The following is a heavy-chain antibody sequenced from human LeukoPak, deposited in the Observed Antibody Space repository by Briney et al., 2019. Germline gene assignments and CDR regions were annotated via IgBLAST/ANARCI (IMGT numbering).Heavy chain of an antibody. CDR1: GFTFSSYS. Sequence: PGGSLRLSCAASGFTFSSYSMNWARQAPGKGLEWVSSISSSSSYIYYADSVKGRFTISRDNAKNSLYLQMNSLRAEDTAVYYCARAKAEAGFEIVKRSLVDWGQGTLVPVSS. J-gene: IGHJ4*02. D-gene: IGHD6-13*01. CDR3: ARAKAEAGFEIVKRSLVD. V-gene: IGHV3-21*01. CDR2: ISSSSSYI.